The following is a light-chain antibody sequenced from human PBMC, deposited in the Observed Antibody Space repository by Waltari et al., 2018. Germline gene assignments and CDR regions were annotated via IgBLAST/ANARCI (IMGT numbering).Light chain of an antibody. Sequence: DIQMTQSPSSLSASVGGRVTITCQASQDISHYLNWYQQKPGKAPKLLIYEASNLATGVPSRFSGGGSGTDFACTISSLQPEDIGTYYCQQYDNLPFTFGPGTKVDIK. J-gene: IGKJ3*01. CDR3: QQYDNLPFT. CDR2: EAS. V-gene: IGKV1-33*01. CDR1: QDISHY.